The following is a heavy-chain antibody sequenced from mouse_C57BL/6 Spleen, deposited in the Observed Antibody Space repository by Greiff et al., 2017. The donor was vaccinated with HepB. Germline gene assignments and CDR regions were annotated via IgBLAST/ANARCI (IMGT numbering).Heavy chain of an antibody. Sequence: VQLQESGPELVKPGASVKISCKASGYAFSSSWMNWVRQRPGKGLEWIGRIYPGDGDTNYNGTFKGKATLTADKSSITAYMQLSSLTSEDSAVYVCARGYYGSSYDYWGQGTTLTVSS. J-gene: IGHJ2*01. V-gene: IGHV1-82*01. CDR1: GYAFSSSW. CDR2: IYPGDGDT. CDR3: ARGYYGSSYDY. D-gene: IGHD1-1*01.